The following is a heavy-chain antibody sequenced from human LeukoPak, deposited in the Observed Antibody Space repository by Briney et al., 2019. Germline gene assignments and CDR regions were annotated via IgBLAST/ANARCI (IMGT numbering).Heavy chain of an antibody. D-gene: IGHD4-23*01. Sequence: GGSLRLSCAASGVTFGTYRMNWGRQAPGEGLWCGSSISRSSSYIYYADSVKGRFTISRDNAKNSLYLQMNSLRAEDTAVYYCARDLAYGRNSGFRDYFDYWGQGTLVTVPS. CDR3: ARDLAYGRNSGFRDYFDY. CDR1: GVTFGTYR. CDR2: ISRSSSYI. V-gene: IGHV3-21*01. J-gene: IGHJ4*02.